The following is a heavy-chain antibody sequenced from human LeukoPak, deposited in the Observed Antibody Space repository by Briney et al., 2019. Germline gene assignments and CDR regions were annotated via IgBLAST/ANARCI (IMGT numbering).Heavy chain of an antibody. Sequence: ASVKVSCKASGYTFTSYYMHWVRQAPGQGLEWMGWINPNSGGTNYAQKFQGWVTMTRDTSISTAYMELSRLRSDDTAVYYCAREEESGSLYYFDYWGQGTLVTVSS. CDR3: AREEESGSLYYFDY. CDR2: INPNSGGT. J-gene: IGHJ4*02. D-gene: IGHD1-26*01. CDR1: GYTFTSYY. V-gene: IGHV1-2*04.